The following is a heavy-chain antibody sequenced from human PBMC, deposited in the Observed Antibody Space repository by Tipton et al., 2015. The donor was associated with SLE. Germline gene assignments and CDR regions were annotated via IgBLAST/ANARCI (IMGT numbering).Heavy chain of an antibody. J-gene: IGHJ6*02. CDR1: GLTFSSFA. Sequence: SLRLSCAASGLTFSSFAMAWVRQAPGKGLEWVSAISGGGFATYYADSVRGRFTVSRDNSKSTLFLQMSSLRVEDTAVFYCAKDQGLWVSWPRGSGMDVWGQGTPVAVSS. CDR2: ISGGGFAT. D-gene: IGHD3-10*01. CDR3: AKDQGLWVSWPRGSGMDV. V-gene: IGHV3-23*01.